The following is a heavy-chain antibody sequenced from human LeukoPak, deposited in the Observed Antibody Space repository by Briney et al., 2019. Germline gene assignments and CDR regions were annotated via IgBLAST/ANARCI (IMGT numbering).Heavy chain of an antibody. J-gene: IGHJ1*01. CDR3: AKDRDGYTIEYFQH. CDR1: GFTVSSNY. CDR2: IYSGGST. V-gene: IGHV3-53*01. Sequence: GGSLRLSCAASGFTVSSNYMSWVRQAPGKGLEWVSVIYSGGSTYYADSVKGRFTISRDNSKNTLYLQMNSLRAEDTAVYYCAKDRDGYTIEYFQHWGQGTLVTVSS. D-gene: IGHD5-24*01.